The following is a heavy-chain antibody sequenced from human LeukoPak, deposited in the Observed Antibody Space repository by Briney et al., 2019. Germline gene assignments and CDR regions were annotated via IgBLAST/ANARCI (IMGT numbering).Heavy chain of an antibody. J-gene: IGHJ3*02. CDR2: IWNDGSDE. D-gene: IGHD1-26*01. CDR1: GFTFSKYA. Sequence: PGGSLRLSCAASGFTFSKYAMHWVRQTPGKGLEWVAAIWNDGSDENYADSVKGRFTISSVNSKSTLYLQMNSLRAEDTAVYYCTFEIGRSQGAFDIWGQGTMITISS. V-gene: IGHV3-33*01. CDR3: TFEIGRSQGAFDI.